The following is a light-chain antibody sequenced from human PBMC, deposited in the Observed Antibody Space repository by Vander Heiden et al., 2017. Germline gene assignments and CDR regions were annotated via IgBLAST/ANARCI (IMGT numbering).Light chain of an antibody. J-gene: IGKJ2*01. CDR2: WSS. Sequence: IVITQSPQSLAVSLGERATINCKSSQSVLSSSDDKNYLAWYQQKPGQPPKLLIYWSSTRESGVPDRFSGSGSSTDFTLTSSSLQAEDVAVYYCQQYYRNNTFGQGTKLEFK. V-gene: IGKV4-1*01. CDR3: QQYYRNNT. CDR1: QSVLSSSDDKNY.